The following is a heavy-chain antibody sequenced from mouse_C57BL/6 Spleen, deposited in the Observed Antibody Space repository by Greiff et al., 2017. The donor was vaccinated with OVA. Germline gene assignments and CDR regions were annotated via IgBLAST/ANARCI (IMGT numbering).Heavy chain of an antibody. J-gene: IGHJ3*01. V-gene: IGHV2-5*01. CDR3: AKNSYYASAWFAY. CDR1: GFSLTSYG. Sequence: VMLVESGPGLVQPSQSLSITCTVSGFSLTSYGVHWVRQSPGKGLEWLGVIWRGGSTDYNAAFMSRLSITKDNSKSQVFFKMNSLQADDTAIYYCAKNSYYASAWFAYWGQGTLVTVSA. D-gene: IGHD1-1*02. CDR2: IWRGGST.